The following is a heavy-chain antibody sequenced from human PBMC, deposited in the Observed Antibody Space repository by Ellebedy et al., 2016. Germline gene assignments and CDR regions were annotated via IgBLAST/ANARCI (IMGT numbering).Heavy chain of an antibody. V-gene: IGHV1-18*01. Sequence: ASVKVSXXASGYTFTSYGISWVRQAPGQGLEWMGWISAYNGNTNYAQKLQGRVTMTTDTSTSTAYMELRSLRSDDTAVYYCARAVVAAAVPYYYYMDVWGKGTTVTVSS. D-gene: IGHD6-13*01. J-gene: IGHJ6*03. CDR2: ISAYNGNT. CDR3: ARAVVAAAVPYYYYMDV. CDR1: GYTFTSYG.